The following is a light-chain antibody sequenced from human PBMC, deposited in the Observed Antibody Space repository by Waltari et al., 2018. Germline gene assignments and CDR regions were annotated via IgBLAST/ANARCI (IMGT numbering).Light chain of an antibody. CDR1: NSNIGVNT. J-gene: IGLJ1*01. V-gene: IGLV1-44*01. CDR3: AAWDDRLFGPV. CDR2: GND. Sequence: QSALTQPPSTSGTPGQRVTISCSGSNSNIGVNTVNWYQVLPGTAPKLLLYGNDHRPSGVPARFSASKSGSSASLAISGLQAEDEADYYCAAWDDRLFGPVFGTGTEVTVL.